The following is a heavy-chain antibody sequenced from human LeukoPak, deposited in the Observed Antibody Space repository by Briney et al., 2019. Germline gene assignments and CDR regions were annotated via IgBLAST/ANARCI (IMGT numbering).Heavy chain of an antibody. CDR2: ISAYNGNT. Sequence: EASVKVSCKASGYTFTSYGISWVRQAPGQGLEWMGWISAYNGNTNYAQKLQGRVTMTTDTSTSTAYMGLSSLRSEDTAVYYCATLLGTIDYYYYGMDVWGQGTTVTVSS. CDR1: GYTFTSYG. D-gene: IGHD3-16*01. V-gene: IGHV1-18*01. J-gene: IGHJ6*02. CDR3: ATLLGTIDYYYYGMDV.